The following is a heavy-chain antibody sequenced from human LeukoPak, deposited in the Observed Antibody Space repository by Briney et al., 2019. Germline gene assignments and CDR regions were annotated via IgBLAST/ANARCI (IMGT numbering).Heavy chain of an antibody. CDR2: IKSKADGGTT. V-gene: IGHV3-15*01. D-gene: IGHD4-11*01. CDR1: GFTLSDAY. Sequence: GSLRLSCAASGFTLSDAYMSWVRQTPGKGLEWVGRIKSKADGGTTNYAAPVKGRFIISGDDSKSALYLQLNSLKTEDTAVYYCLAQYYFDFWGQGTLVTVSS. J-gene: IGHJ4*02. CDR3: LAQYYFDF.